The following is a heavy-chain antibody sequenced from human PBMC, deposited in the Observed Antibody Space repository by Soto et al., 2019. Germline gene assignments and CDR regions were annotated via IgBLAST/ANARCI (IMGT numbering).Heavy chain of an antibody. J-gene: IGHJ6*02. V-gene: IGHV4-34*01. CDR3: ARLPVLRYFDWLALPDYYYGMDV. CDR1: GGSFSGYY. CDR2: INHSGST. Sequence: SETLSPTCAVYGGSFSGYYWSWIRQPPGKGLEWIGEINHSGSTNYNPSLKSRVTISVDTSKNQFSLKLSSVTAAYTAVYYCARLPVLRYFDWLALPDYYYGMDVWGQGTTVTVSS. D-gene: IGHD3-9*01.